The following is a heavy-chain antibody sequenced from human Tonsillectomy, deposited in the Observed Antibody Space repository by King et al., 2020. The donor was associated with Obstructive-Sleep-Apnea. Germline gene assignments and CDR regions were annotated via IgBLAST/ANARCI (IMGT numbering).Heavy chain of an antibody. J-gene: IGHJ4*02. V-gene: IGHV3-21*01. D-gene: IGHD3-22*01. Sequence: DVQLVESGEGLVKPGGSLRLSCAASGFTFSSYSMNWVRQAPGKGLEWVSSISSSSSYIYYADSVKGRFTISRDNAKNSLYLQMNSLRAEDTAVYYCASTMMEQYYFDYWGQGTLVTVSS. CDR2: ISSSSSYI. CDR3: ASTMMEQYYFDY. CDR1: GFTFSSYS.